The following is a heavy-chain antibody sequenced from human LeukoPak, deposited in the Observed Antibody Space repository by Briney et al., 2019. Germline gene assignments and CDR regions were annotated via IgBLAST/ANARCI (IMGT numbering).Heavy chain of an antibody. Sequence: SETLSLTCAVYGGSFSGYYWSWIRQPPGKGLEWIGEINHSGSTNYNPSLKSRVTISVDTSKNQFSLKLSSVTAVDTAVYYCARSGGIVVMNFFDYWGQGTLVTVSS. D-gene: IGHD2-8*01. CDR1: GGSFSGYY. CDR3: ARSGGIVVMNFFDY. V-gene: IGHV4-34*01. CDR2: INHSGST. J-gene: IGHJ4*02.